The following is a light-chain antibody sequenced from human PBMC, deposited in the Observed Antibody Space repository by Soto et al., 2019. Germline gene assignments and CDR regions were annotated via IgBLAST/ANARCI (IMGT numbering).Light chain of an antibody. CDR1: QSVSSNS. CDR3: QQYGSSGT. Sequence: IVLTQSPGTLSVSPGERATLSCRASQSVSSNSLAWYQQKPGQAPRLLIYGASSRATGVPDRFGASGSGTDFTLTISRLEPEDFAVYYCQQYGSSGTFGQGTKVDIK. V-gene: IGKV3-20*01. CDR2: GAS. J-gene: IGKJ1*01.